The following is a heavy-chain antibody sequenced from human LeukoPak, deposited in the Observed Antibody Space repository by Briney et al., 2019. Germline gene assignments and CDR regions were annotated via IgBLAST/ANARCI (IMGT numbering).Heavy chain of an antibody. CDR2: INHSGST. CDR3: ARAYDWNEDFYDY. CDR1: GGSFSGYY. V-gene: IGHV4-34*01. Sequence: PSETLSLTCAVYGGSFSGYYWSWIRQSPGKGLEWIGEINHSGSTNYNPSLKSRVTISVDTSKNQFSLKVSSVTAADTAVYYCARAYDWNEDFYDYWGQGTLVKVSS. D-gene: IGHD1-20*01. J-gene: IGHJ4*02.